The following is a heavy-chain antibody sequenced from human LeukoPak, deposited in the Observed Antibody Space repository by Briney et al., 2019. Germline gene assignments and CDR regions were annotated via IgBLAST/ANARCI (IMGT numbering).Heavy chain of an antibody. D-gene: IGHD3-10*01. CDR2: MNPNSGNT. J-gene: IGHJ6*03. Sequence: GASVRVSCKASGYTFTNYDINWVRQATGQGLEWMGWMNPNSGNTGYAQKFQGRVTITRNTSISTAYMELSSLRSEDTAVYYCARHYYGSGSYYLNYYYYMDVWGKGTTVTVSS. CDR3: ARHYYGSGSYYLNYYYYMDV. V-gene: IGHV1-8*03. CDR1: GYTFTNYD.